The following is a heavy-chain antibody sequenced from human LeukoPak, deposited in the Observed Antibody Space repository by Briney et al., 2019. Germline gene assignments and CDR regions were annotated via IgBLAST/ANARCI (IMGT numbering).Heavy chain of an antibody. CDR3: ARGAKLGYCTNGVCDYYYYYYMDV. V-gene: IGHV1-69*05. CDR2: IIPIFGTA. D-gene: IGHD2-8*01. J-gene: IGHJ6*03. CDR1: GGTFSSYA. Sequence: GASVKVSCTASGGTFSSYAISWVRQAPGQGLEWMGGIIPIFGTANYAQKFQGRVTITTDESTSTAYMELSSLRSEDTAVYYCARGAKLGYCTNGVCDYYYYYYMDVWGKGTTVTASS.